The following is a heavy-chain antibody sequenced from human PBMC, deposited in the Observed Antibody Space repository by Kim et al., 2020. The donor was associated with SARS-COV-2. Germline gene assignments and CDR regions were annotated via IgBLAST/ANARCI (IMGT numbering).Heavy chain of an antibody. D-gene: IGHD2-21*01. V-gene: IGHV3-21*01. CDR3: VRDWALGSLGYGGGY. J-gene: IGHJ4*02. CDR2: ISSSGTYI. Sequence: GGSLRLSCAASGFTFSTYSMSWVRQAPGKGLEWVSCISSSGTYIYSADSVKGRFTISRDNTKNSLYLQMNSLRAEDTAVYYCVRDWALGSLGYGGGYWGQGTLVTVSS. CDR1: GFTFSTYS.